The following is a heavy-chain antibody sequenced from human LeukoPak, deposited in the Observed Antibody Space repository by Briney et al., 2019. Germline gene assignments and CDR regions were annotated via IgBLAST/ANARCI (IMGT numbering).Heavy chain of an antibody. J-gene: IGHJ6*03. CDR1: GDSVSNSRSA. Sequence: SQTLSLTCAISGDSVSNSRSAWNWIRQSPSRGLEWLGRTYYTSKWYNDYAVSVKSRITVNADTSKNQFSLQLNSVTPEDTAVYYCARASEDYYYYYMDVWGKGTTVTISS. D-gene: IGHD1-14*01. V-gene: IGHV6-1*01. CDR2: TYYTSKWYN. CDR3: ARASEDYYYYYMDV.